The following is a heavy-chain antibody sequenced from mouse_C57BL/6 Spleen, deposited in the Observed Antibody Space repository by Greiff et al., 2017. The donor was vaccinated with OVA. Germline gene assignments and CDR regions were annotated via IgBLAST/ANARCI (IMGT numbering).Heavy chain of an antibody. J-gene: IGHJ1*03. CDR2: IYPGDGDT. CDR1: GYAFSSSW. CDR3: ASGYGSSYWYFDV. D-gene: IGHD1-1*01. Sequence: QVQLQPSGPELVKPGASVKISCKASGYAFSSSWMNWVKQRPGKGLEWIGRIYPGDGDTNYNGKFKGKATLTADKSSSTAYMQLSSLTSEDSAVYFCASGYGSSYWYFDVWGTGTTVTVSS. V-gene: IGHV1-82*01.